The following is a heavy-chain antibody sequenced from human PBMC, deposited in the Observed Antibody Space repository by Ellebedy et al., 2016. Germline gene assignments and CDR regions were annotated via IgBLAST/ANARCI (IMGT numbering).Heavy chain of an antibody. CDR3: ARVGPTVVTPVVWYYGMDV. CDR2: IYYSGST. V-gene: IGHV4-59*01. D-gene: IGHD4-23*01. Sequence: SETLSLTCTVSGGSISSYYWSWIRQPPGKGLEWIGYIYYSGSTNYNPSLKSRVTISVDTSKNQFSLKLSSVTAADTAVYYCARVGPTVVTPVVWYYGMDVWGQGTTVTVSS. J-gene: IGHJ6*02. CDR1: GGSISSYY.